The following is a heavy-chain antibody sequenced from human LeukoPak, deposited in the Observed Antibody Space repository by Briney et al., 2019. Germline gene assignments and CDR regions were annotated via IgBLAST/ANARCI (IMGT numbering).Heavy chain of an antibody. D-gene: IGHD2-15*01. CDR3: ARDDCSGGSCYHNFDY. J-gene: IGHJ4*02. V-gene: IGHV1-69*13. Sequence: GASVKVSCKASGGTFSSYAISWVQQAPGQGLEWMGGTIPIFGTANYAQKFQGRVTITADESTSTAYMELSSLRSEDTAVYYCARDDCSGGSCYHNFDYWGQGTLVTVSS. CDR2: TIPIFGTA. CDR1: GGTFSSYA.